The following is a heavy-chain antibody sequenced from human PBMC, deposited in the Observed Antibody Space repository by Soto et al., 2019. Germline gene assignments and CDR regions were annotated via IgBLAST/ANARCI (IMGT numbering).Heavy chain of an antibody. CDR1: GYSFTSYW. CDR2: IYPGYSDT. CDR3: EGHPVGGAGAFDI. J-gene: IGHJ3*02. Sequence: GESLKISCKGSGYSFTSYWIAWVRQRPGKGLEWRGIIYPGYSDTIYSPSFQGQVTISADKSISTAYLQCSSLKASDTAMDYCEGHPVGGAGAFDIWGQGTMVTVSS. D-gene: IGHD1-26*01. V-gene: IGHV5-51*01.